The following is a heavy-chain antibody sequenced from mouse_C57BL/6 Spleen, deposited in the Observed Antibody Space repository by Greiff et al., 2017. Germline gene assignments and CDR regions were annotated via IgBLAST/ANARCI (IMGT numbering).Heavy chain of an antibody. CDR2: ISYDGSN. Sequence: EVQPQESGPGLVKPSQSLSLTCSVTGYSITSGYYWNWIRQFPGNKLEWMGYISYDGSNNYNPSLKNRISITRDTSKNQFFLKLNSVTTEDTATYYCARASSNWYFDVWGTGTTVTVSS. CDR3: ARASSNWYFDV. CDR1: GYSITSGYY. V-gene: IGHV3-6*01. J-gene: IGHJ1*03.